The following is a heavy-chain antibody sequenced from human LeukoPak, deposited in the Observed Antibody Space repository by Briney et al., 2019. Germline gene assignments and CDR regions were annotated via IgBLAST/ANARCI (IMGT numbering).Heavy chain of an antibody. CDR2: IGGSGGST. J-gene: IGHJ4*02. CDR1: GFTFSNYA. V-gene: IGHV3-23*01. Sequence: GGSLRLSCAAFGFTFSNYAINWVRQAPAKGLEWVSSIGGSGGSTYYADSVKGRFTISRDNSKNTLYLQMNSLRAEDTAVYYCARAGGYSYGLYYFDYWGQGTLVTVSS. CDR3: ARAGGYSYGLYYFDY. D-gene: IGHD5-18*01.